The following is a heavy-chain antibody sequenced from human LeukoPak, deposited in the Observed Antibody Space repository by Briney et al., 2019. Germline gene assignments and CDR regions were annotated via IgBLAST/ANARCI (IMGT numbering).Heavy chain of an antibody. J-gene: IGHJ3*02. CDR2: IRSKANSYAT. Sequence: GGSLRLSCAASGFTFSGSAMHWVRQASGKGLEWVGRIRSKANSYATAYAASVKGRFTISRDDSKNTAYLQMNSLKTEDTAVYYCTRHFDPIVGALDDAFDIWGQGTMVTVSS. D-gene: IGHD1-26*01. CDR1: GFTFSGSA. CDR3: TRHFDPIVGALDDAFDI. V-gene: IGHV3-73*01.